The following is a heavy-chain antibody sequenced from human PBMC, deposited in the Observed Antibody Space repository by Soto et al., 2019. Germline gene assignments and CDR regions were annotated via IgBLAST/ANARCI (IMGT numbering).Heavy chain of an antibody. CDR2: ISGSGGST. J-gene: IGHJ6*02. CDR3: AKEVLVMTVNTNYYGMEV. CDR1: GFTFSSYA. Sequence: GGSLRLSCAASGFTFSSYAMIWVRQAPGKGLEWVSAISGSGGSTYYADSVKGRFTISRDNSKNTLYLQMNSLRAEDTAVYYCAKEVLVMTVNTNYYGMEVWGQGTTVTVSS. V-gene: IGHV3-23*01. D-gene: IGHD4-17*01.